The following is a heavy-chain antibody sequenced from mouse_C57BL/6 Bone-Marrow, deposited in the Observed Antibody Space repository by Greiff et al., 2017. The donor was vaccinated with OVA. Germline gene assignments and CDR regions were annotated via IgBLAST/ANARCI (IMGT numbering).Heavy chain of an antibody. CDR2: IYPGSGNT. Sequence: VKLQQSGAELVRPGASVKLSCKASGYTFTDYYINWVKQRPGQGLEWIARIYPGSGNTYYNEKFKGKATLTAEKSSSTAYMQLSSLTSEDSAVYFCARSRRWLLRVDYWGQGTTLTVSS. J-gene: IGHJ2*01. D-gene: IGHD2-3*01. CDR3: ARSRRWLLRVDY. V-gene: IGHV1-76*01. CDR1: GYTFTDYY.